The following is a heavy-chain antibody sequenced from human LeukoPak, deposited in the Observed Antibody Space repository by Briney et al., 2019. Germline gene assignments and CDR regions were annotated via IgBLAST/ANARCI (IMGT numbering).Heavy chain of an antibody. Sequence: ASVKVSRKASGYTFTSYDIDWVRQAPGQGLDWVGCMNATSGKTGQAQKFQGRITMTRDTSRSKAYMELSSLRPEDTAVYYCAKYKSGDYFDAGKRYYFDQWGQGTPVTVSS. J-gene: IGHJ4*02. CDR1: GYTFTSYD. CDR2: MNATSGKT. D-gene: IGHD3-9*01. V-gene: IGHV1-8*01. CDR3: AKYKSGDYFDAGKRYYFDQ.